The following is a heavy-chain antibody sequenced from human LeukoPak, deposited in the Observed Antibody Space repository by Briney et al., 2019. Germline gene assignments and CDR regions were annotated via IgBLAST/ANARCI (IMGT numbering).Heavy chain of an antibody. CDR3: ARDKSSSSWYVGAYYYYMDV. J-gene: IGHJ6*03. CDR2: INPSGGST. CDR1: GYTFTSYY. V-gene: IGHV1-46*01. Sequence: ASVKVSCKASGYTFTSYYMHWVRQAPGQGLEWMGIINPSGGSTSYAQKFQGRVTMTRDMSTSTVYMELSSLRSEDTAVYYCARDKSSSSWYVGAYYYYMDVWGKGTTVTVSS. D-gene: IGHD6-13*01.